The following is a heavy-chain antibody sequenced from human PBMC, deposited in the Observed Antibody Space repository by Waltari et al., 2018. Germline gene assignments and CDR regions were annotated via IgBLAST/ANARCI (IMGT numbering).Heavy chain of an antibody. Sequence: QVQLQESGPGLVKPSETLSLTCTVSGGSISSYYWSWIRQPPGKGLEWIGYIYYSGSTNYNPSLKSRVTISVDTSKNQFSLKLSSVTAVDTAVYYCARGGILWFGELSWGQGTLVTVSS. CDR3: ARGGILWFGELS. V-gene: IGHV4-59*01. J-gene: IGHJ4*02. CDR1: GGSISSYY. D-gene: IGHD3-10*01. CDR2: IYYSGST.